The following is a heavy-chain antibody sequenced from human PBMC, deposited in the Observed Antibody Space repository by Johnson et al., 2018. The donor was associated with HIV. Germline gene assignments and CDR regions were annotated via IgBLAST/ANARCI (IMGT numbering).Heavy chain of an antibody. J-gene: IGHJ3*02. CDR1: GITVSSSY. CDR3: AREGAWEVRPGAFDI. CDR2: IYSGGNT. Sequence: VQLVESGGGLVQPGGSLRLSCAASGITVSSSYMSWVRQAPGKGLAWVSVIYSGGNTYYADSVRGRFTISRDNSKNTLYLQMNSLRAEDTAVYHCAREGAWEVRPGAFDIWGQGTMVTVSS. V-gene: IGHV3-66*01. D-gene: IGHD1-26*01.